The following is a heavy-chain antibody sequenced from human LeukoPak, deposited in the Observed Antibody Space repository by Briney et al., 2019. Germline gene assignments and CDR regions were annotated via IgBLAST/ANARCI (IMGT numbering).Heavy chain of an antibody. CDR3: ARPPMYSSGWYWFDP. J-gene: IGHJ5*02. CDR1: GYTFTSYG. V-gene: IGHV1-18*01. D-gene: IGHD6-19*01. Sequence: ASVKVSCKASGYTFTSYGISWVRQAPGQGLEWMGWISAYNGNTNHAQKLQGRVTMTTDTSTSTAYMELRSLRSDDTAVYYCARPPMYSSGWYWFDPWGQGTLVTVSS. CDR2: ISAYNGNT.